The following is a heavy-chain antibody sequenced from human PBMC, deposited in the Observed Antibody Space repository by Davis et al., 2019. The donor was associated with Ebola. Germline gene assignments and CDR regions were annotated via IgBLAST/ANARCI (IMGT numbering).Heavy chain of an antibody. CDR3: ARAVYGVNGFDL. CDR2: VNTNSGTP. J-gene: IGHJ3*01. V-gene: IGHV7-4-1*02. CDR1: GDTFTRHS. Sequence: ASVKVSCKASGDTFTRHSLNWVRQAPRQGLEWMAWVNTNSGTPTHAPGFTGRFLFSLDTSVTTAYLEISSLKTEDTAIYYCARAVYGVNGFDLWGQGTMVTVSS. D-gene: IGHD2-8*01.